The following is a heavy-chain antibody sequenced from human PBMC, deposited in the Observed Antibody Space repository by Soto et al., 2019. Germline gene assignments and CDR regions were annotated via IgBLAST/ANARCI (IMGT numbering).Heavy chain of an antibody. CDR1: GYTFTGYY. Sequence: ASVKVSCKASGYTFTGYYMHWVRQAPGQGLEWMGWIHPNSGGTNYAQKFQGWVTMTRYTSISTAYMELSRLRSDDTAVYYCARGFRAYDSSGYYHWGQGTLVTVSS. V-gene: IGHV1-2*04. CDR3: ARGFRAYDSSGYYH. D-gene: IGHD3-22*01. CDR2: IHPNSGGT. J-gene: IGHJ5*02.